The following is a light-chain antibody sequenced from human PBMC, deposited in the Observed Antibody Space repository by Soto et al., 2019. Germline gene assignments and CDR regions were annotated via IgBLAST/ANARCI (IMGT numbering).Light chain of an antibody. CDR1: PSVTNF. Sequence: PGARATISCRASPSVTNFLAWYQQKPGQAPRLLIYGASNRATGIPARFTGGGSGTDFTLTISRLEPEDFAVYYCQQYGNSPQTFGQGTKVDIK. J-gene: IGKJ1*01. V-gene: IGKV3-20*01. CDR2: GAS. CDR3: QQYGNSPQT.